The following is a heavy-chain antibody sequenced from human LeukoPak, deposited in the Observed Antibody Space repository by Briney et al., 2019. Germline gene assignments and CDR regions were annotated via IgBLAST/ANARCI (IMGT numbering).Heavy chain of an antibody. J-gene: IGHJ4*02. CDR3: ARDRGRYYYGSGSYSGPDY. V-gene: IGHV3-30*04. CDR1: GFTFSGYA. CDR2: ISYDGSNK. D-gene: IGHD3-10*01. Sequence: GGSLRLSCAASGFTFSGYAMHWVRQAPGKGLEWVAVISYDGSNKYYADSVKGRFTISRDNSKNTLYLQMNSLRAEDTAVYYCARDRGRYYYGSGSYSGPDYWGREPWSPSPQ.